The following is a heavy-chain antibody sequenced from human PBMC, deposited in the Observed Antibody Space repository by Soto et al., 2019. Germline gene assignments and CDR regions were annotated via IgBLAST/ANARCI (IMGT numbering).Heavy chain of an antibody. D-gene: IGHD1-26*01. CDR2: ISGSGGST. CDR3: AKEWELLGPEVDY. V-gene: IGHV3-23*01. J-gene: IGHJ4*02. Sequence: EVQLLESGGGLLEPGGSLRLSCAASGFTFSSYAMSWVRQAPGKGLAWVSAISGSGGSTYYADSVKGRFTISRDNSKNTLYLQMNSLRAEATAVYYCAKEWELLGPEVDYWGQGTLVTVSS. CDR1: GFTFSSYA.